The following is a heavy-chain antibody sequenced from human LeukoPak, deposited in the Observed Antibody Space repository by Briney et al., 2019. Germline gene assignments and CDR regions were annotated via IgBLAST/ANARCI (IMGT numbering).Heavy chain of an antibody. J-gene: IGHJ5*02. CDR1: GGAFSSYA. CDR3: ARWAYGQQLENRFDP. D-gene: IGHD6-13*01. CDR2: IIPIFGTA. V-gene: IGHV1-69*05. Sequence: SVKVSCKASGGAFSSYAISWVRQAPGQGLEWMGGIIPIFGTANYAQKFQGRVTITTDESTSTAYMELSSLRSEDTAVYYCARWAYGQQLENRFDPWGQGTLVTVSS.